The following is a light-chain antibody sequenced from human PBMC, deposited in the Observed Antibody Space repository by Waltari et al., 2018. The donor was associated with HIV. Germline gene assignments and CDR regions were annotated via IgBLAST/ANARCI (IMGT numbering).Light chain of an antibody. V-gene: IGLV2-23*01. CDR3: CSYAGSSTWV. CDR2: EGS. J-gene: IGLJ3*02. CDR1: SSNVGSYNL. Sequence: QSALTHPASVSGSPGQSITIPRTGTSSNVGSYNLVPWYQQHPGKAPKLMPYEGSKRPSGVSNRFSGSKSGNTASLTISGLQAEDEADYYCCSYAGSSTWVFGGGTKLTVL.